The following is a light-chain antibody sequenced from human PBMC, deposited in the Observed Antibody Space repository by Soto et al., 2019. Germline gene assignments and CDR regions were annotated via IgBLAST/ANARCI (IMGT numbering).Light chain of an antibody. J-gene: IGKJ1*01. CDR1: QSITNW. CDR3: QQYYRQAT. V-gene: IGKV1-5*03. Sequence: DIQMTQSPSTLSASVGDRVTITCRASQSITNWLAWYQQKPGKAPKPLIYMASSLESGVPSRFRGSGGGTEFTLTISSLQPDDFATYYCQQYYRQATFGQGTKVEIK. CDR2: MAS.